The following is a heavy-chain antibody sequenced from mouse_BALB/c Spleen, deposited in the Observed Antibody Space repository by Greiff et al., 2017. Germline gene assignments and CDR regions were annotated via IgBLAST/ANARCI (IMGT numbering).Heavy chain of an antibody. V-gene: IGHV3-2*02. CDR1: GYSITSDYA. Sequence: VQLQESGPGLVKPSQSLSLTCTVTGYSITSDYAWNLIRQFPGNKLEWMGYISYSGSTSYNPSLKSRISITRDTSTNQFFLQLNSVTTEDTATYYCARTHYGSSVWFAYWGQGTLVTVSA. D-gene: IGHD1-1*02. CDR2: ISYSGST. CDR3: ARTHYGSSVWFAY. J-gene: IGHJ3*01.